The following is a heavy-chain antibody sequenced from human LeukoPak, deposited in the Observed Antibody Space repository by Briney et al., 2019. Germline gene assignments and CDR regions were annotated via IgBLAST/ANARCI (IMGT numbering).Heavy chain of an antibody. V-gene: IGHV1-18*01. CDR3: ARAVDTSMVPYYFDY. CDR1: GYAFTSYG. CDR2: ISAYNGNT. D-gene: IGHD5-18*01. Sequence: ASVKVSCKASGYAFTSYGISWVRQAPGQGLEWMGWISAYNGNTNYAQNLQGRVTMTTDTSTSTAYMEVRSLRSDDTAVYYCARAVDTSMVPYYFDYWGQGTLVTVSS. J-gene: IGHJ4*02.